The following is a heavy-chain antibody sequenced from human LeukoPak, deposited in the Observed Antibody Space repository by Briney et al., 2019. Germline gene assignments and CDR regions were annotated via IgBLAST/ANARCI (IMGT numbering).Heavy chain of an antibody. CDR3: ARVRGYSSICFDY. V-gene: IGHV3-7*01. J-gene: IGHJ4*02. Sequence: GGSLRLSCAASGFTFSSYWMSWVRQAPGKGLEWVANIKQDGSEKYYVDSVKGRFTISRDNAKNSLYLQMNSLRAEDTAVYYCARVRGYSSICFDYWGQGTLVTVSS. CDR2: IKQDGSEK. D-gene: IGHD6-13*01. CDR1: GFTFSSYW.